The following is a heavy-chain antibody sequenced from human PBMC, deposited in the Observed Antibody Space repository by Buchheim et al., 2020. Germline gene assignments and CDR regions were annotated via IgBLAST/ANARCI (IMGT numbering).Heavy chain of an antibody. Sequence: QVQLVESGGGVVQPGRSLRLSCAASGFTFRSYGMHWVRQAPGKGLEWVAVISYDGSNKYYADSVKGRFTISRDNSNNTLYLQMNSLRAEDTAVYYCAKEMYSYGYVYYYGMDVWGQGTT. J-gene: IGHJ6*02. CDR1: GFTFRSYG. CDR3: AKEMYSYGYVYYYGMDV. D-gene: IGHD5-18*01. V-gene: IGHV3-30*18. CDR2: ISYDGSNK.